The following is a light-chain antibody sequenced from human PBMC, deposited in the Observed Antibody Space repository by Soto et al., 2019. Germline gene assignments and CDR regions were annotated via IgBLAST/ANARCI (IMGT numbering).Light chain of an antibody. CDR1: QSVSSSY. J-gene: IGKJ1*01. CDR2: GAS. CDR3: QQDYNLPPWT. V-gene: IGKV3D-7*01. Sequence: PGERVTLSCRASQSVSSSYLTWYQQKPGQAPRLLIYGASTTATSIPARFSGSGSGTDFTLTISSLQPEDFAVYYCQQDYNLPPWTFGQGTKVEIK.